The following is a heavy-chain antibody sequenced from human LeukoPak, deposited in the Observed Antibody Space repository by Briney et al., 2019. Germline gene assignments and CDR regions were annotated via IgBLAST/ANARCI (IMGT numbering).Heavy chain of an antibody. Sequence: GGSLRLSCADSGFSFNTYSMNWVRQATGKGLEWVSSISPSSDGIFYADSLRGRFTVSRDNAKNLLYLHLNSLRVEDTAVYFCVRDNFGDYLPFFWGQGTLVTVFS. CDR3: VRDNFGDYLPFF. CDR1: GFSFNTYS. J-gene: IGHJ4*02. D-gene: IGHD4-17*01. CDR2: ISPSSDGI. V-gene: IGHV3-21*01.